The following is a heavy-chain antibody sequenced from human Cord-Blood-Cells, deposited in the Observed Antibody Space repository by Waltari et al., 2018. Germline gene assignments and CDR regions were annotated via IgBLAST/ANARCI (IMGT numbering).Heavy chain of an antibody. V-gene: IGHV3-33*01. CDR3: ARDKGYFDY. CDR2: IWYDGSNK. Sequence: QVQLVESGGGVVQPGRSLRRSRAASGSNFISYGTHWFRQAPGKGLEWVAVIWYDGSNKYYADSVKGRFTISRDNSKNTLYLQMNSLRAEDTAVYYCARDKGYFDYWGQGTLVTVSS. CDR1: GSNFISYG. J-gene: IGHJ4*02.